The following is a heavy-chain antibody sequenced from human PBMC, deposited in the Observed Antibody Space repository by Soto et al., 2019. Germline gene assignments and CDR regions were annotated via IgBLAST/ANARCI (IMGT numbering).Heavy chain of an antibody. V-gene: IGHV4-30-2*01. Sequence: SETLSLTCTVSGGSITTAGYSWSWIRQPPGKALEWIGYVYHTGNAYPKPSLKSRVTISLDRSKNQFSLKMTSVTAADTALYYRASRPFYYYGLDVWGQGTTVTVSS. CDR1: GGSITTAGYS. J-gene: IGHJ6*02. CDR3: ASRPFYYYGLDV. CDR2: VYHTGNA.